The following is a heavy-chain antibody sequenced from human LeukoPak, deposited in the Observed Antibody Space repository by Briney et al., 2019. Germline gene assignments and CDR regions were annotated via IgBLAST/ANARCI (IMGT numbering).Heavy chain of an antibody. CDR2: INPNSGGT. D-gene: IGHD6-19*01. Sequence: ASVKVSCKASGYTFTGYYMHWVRQAPGQGLEWMGWINPNSGGTNYAQKFQGRVTITRDTSASTAYMELSSLRSEDTAVYYCARGGLGQWLAGGFDYWGQGTLVTVSS. V-gene: IGHV1-2*02. J-gene: IGHJ4*02. CDR1: GYTFTGYY. CDR3: ARGGLGQWLAGGFDY.